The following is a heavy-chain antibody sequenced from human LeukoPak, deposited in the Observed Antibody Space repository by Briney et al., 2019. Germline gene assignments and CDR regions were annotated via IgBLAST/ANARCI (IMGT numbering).Heavy chain of an antibody. CDR3: AKDMSSGSYQFVAFDY. CDR1: GFTFSSYE. J-gene: IGHJ4*02. Sequence: GGSLRLSCATSGFTFSSYEFNWVRQAPGKGLEWVSYISNGSDFTTYYADSVKGRFTISRDNAKNSLYLQMNSLRAEDTALYYCAKDMSSGSYQFVAFDYWGQGTLVTVSS. D-gene: IGHD1-26*01. V-gene: IGHV3-48*03. CDR2: ISNGSDFTT.